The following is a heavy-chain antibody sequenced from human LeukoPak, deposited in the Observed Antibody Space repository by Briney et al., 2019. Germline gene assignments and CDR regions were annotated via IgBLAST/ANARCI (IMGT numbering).Heavy chain of an antibody. J-gene: IGHJ4*02. CDR3: ATQWIYLWEN. V-gene: IGHV3-74*01. D-gene: IGHD5-18*01. CDR2: INTDGSTT. Sequence: PGGSLGLYCAASGFIFSSHWLHWVRQAPGKGLVLVSRINTDGSTTTYADSEKGRFTICRDNAKNTLYLQMNSLRAEDTAVYYCATQWIYLWENWGQGTLVTVSS. CDR1: GFIFSSHW.